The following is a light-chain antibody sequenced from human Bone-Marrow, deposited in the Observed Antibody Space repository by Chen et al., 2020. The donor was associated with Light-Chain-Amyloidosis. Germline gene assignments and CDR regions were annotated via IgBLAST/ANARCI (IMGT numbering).Light chain of an antibody. J-gene: IGKJ1*01. CDR3: QQYNTYPWT. Sequence: DIQMTQSPSTLSASVGDRVTITCRASQSVSSWLAWYQQKPGKAPKLLIQKASSLESGVPSRFSGSGSGTEFTLTISSLQPDDFEIYYYQQYNTYPWTFGQGTKVEIK. CDR1: QSVSSW. V-gene: IGKV1-5*03. CDR2: KAS.